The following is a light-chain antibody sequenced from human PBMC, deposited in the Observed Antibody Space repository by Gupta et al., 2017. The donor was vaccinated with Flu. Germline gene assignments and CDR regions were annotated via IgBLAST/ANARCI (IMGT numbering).Light chain of an antibody. CDR3: CSYGGSKF. V-gene: IGLV2-8*01. Sequence: QSALTQPPSASGSPGQSVTISCTGTSSDVGGYNYVSWYQQHPGKAPKLIIYEVNKRPSGAPDRFSGSKSGNTASLTVSGLLAEDEADYYCCSYGGSKFFGGGTKLTVL. CDR1: SSDVGGYNY. J-gene: IGLJ2*01. CDR2: EVN.